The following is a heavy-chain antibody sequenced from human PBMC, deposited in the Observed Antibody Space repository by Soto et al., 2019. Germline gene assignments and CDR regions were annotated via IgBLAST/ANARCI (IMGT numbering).Heavy chain of an antibody. CDR1: GFTFSSYS. CDR3: ARVTLRLLAWVAGDAFDI. D-gene: IGHD3-3*01. Sequence: GSLRLSCAASGFTFSSYSMNWVRQAPGKGLEWVAYISSSSSTIYYADSVKGRFTISRDNAKNSLYLQMNSLRAEDTAVYYCARVTLRLLAWVAGDAFDIWGQRTMVNVSS. J-gene: IGHJ3*02. V-gene: IGHV3-48*01. CDR2: ISSSSSTI.